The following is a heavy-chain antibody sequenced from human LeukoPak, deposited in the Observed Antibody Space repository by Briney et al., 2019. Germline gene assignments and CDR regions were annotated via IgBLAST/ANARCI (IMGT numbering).Heavy chain of an antibody. J-gene: IGHJ5*02. V-gene: IGHV1-69*05. D-gene: IGHD1-7*01. CDR3: ARDRRTRKLELRSHNWFDP. Sequence: SVKVSCKASGGTFSSYAISWVRQAPGQGLEWMGGIIPIFGTANYAQKFQGRVTITTDESTSTAYMELSSLRSEDTAVYYCARDRRTRKLELRSHNWFDPWGQGTLVTVSS. CDR2: IIPIFGTA. CDR1: GGTFSSYA.